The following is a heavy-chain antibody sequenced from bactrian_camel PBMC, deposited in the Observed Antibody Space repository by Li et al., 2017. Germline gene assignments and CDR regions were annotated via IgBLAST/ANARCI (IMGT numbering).Heavy chain of an antibody. D-gene: IGHD6*01. Sequence: HVQLVESGGGSVQAGGSLRLSCAAAGIDISCTVAWYRQAPGKERELVSRINTVGDIDYSEAVKGRFYAYWGSARSTLFLQMNNLRPEDTAMYTCAACTVVSTKDPFRYWGQGTQVTVS. V-gene: IGHV3S53*01. CDR2: INTVGDI. CDR1: GIDISCT. J-gene: IGHJ6*01. CDR3: AACTVVSTKDPFRY.